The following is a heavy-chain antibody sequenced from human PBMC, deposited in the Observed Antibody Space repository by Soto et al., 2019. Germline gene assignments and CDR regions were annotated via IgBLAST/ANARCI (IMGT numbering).Heavy chain of an antibody. V-gene: IGHV3-21*01. D-gene: IGHD2-2*01. CDR2: ISSSSSFI. Sequence: EVQLVESGGGLVKPGGSLRLSCAASGFTFSSYSMNWVRQAPGKGLEWVSSISSSSSFIYYADSVKGRFTISRDNAKNYLYLQMNSLRAADTAVYYCARDAARYCSSTSCPYDYWGQGTLGTVS. CDR3: ARDAARYCSSTSCPYDY. CDR1: GFTFSSYS. J-gene: IGHJ4*02.